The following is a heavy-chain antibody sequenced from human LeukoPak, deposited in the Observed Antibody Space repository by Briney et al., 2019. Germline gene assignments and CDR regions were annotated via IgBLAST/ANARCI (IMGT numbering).Heavy chain of an antibody. Sequence: PGGSLRLSCAASGFTFSSYWMSWVRQAPGKGLEWVANIKQDGSEKYYVDSVKGRFTISRDNAKNSLYLRTNSLRAEDTAVYYCARDRQNYYGSGSQATYYYYYMDVWGKGTTVTISS. CDR1: GFTFSSYW. CDR3: ARDRQNYYGSGSQATYYYYYMDV. CDR2: IKQDGSEK. D-gene: IGHD3-10*01. J-gene: IGHJ6*03. V-gene: IGHV3-7*01.